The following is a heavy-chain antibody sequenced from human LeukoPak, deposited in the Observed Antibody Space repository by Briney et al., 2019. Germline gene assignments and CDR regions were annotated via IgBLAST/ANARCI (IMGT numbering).Heavy chain of an antibody. Sequence: ASVKVSCKASGYTFTSYDINWVRQATGQGLEWMGWMNPNSGNTGYAQKFQGRVTMTRNTSISTAYMELSSLRSEDTAVYFCARGFQYYGSGSLEAWGQGTLVTVSS. CDR1: GYTFTSYD. V-gene: IGHV1-8*01. D-gene: IGHD3-10*01. CDR2: MNPNSGNT. CDR3: ARGFQYYGSGSLEA. J-gene: IGHJ5*02.